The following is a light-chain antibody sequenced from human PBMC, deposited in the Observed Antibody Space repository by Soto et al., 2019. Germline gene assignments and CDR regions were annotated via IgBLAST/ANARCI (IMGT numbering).Light chain of an antibody. V-gene: IGLV2-23*01. CDR1: SSDVGSYNL. CDR2: DDN. Sequence: QSALTQPASVSGSPGQSITISCAGTSSDVGSYNLISWYQQHPGKAPKLMIYDDNKRPSRVSNRFSGSKSGNLASLTISGLQVEDEADYYCCSFVGSAVVFGEGTKLTVL. CDR3: CSFVGSAVV. J-gene: IGLJ2*01.